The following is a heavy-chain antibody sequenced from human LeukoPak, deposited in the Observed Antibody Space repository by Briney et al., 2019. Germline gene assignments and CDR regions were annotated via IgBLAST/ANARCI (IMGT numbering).Heavy chain of an antibody. CDR2: IYTSGST. J-gene: IGHJ2*01. CDR3: ARDPVFWGDWYFDL. Sequence: PSETLSPTCTVSGGSISSGSYYWSWIRQPAGKGLEWIGRIYTSGSTNYNPSLKSRVTISVDTSKNQFSLKLSSVTAADTAVYYCARDPVFWGDWYFDLWGRGTLVTVSS. V-gene: IGHV4-61*02. D-gene: IGHD3-16*01. CDR1: GGSISSGSYY.